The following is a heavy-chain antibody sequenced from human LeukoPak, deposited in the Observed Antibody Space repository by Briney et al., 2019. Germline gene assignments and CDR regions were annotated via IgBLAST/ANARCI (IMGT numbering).Heavy chain of an antibody. D-gene: IGHD3-22*01. J-gene: IGHJ4*02. CDR1: GGTFITYA. CDR2: IIPIFGTA. V-gene: IGHV1-69*01. Sequence: ASVKISCKTSGGTFITYAISWVRHDPRQKLEWMGGIIPIFGTANYAQKFQGRVTITADESTSTAYIELSSLRSEDTAVYYCARSYYYDSSGYFDYWGQGTLVTVSS. CDR3: ARSYYYDSSGYFDY.